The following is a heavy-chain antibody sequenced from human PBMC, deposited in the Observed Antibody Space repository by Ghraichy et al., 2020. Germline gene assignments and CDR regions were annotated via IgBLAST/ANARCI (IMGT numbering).Heavy chain of an antibody. D-gene: IGHD3-10*01. CDR3: ASLNYYGSGSYYN. J-gene: IGHJ4*02. CDR1: GGSISSSSYY. Sequence: SETLSLTCTVSGGSISSSSYYWGWIRQPPGKGLEWIGSIYYSGSTYSNPSLKSLVTISVDTSKNQFSLKLSSVTAADTAVYYCASLNYYGSGSYYNWGQGTLVTVSS. V-gene: IGHV4-39*01. CDR2: IYYSGST.